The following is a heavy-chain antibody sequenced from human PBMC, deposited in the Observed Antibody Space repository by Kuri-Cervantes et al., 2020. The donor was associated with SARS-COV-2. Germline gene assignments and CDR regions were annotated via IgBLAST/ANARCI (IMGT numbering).Heavy chain of an antibody. CDR2: ISSSSSYI. J-gene: IGHJ4*02. Sequence: GESLKISCAASGFTFSSNSMHWVRQAPGKGLEWVSSISSSSSYIYYADSVKGRFTISRDNAKNSLYLQMNSLRAEDTAVYYCAKDHSEWDTMVRGVIIRGCDYWGQGTLVTVSS. CDR1: GFTFSSNS. D-gene: IGHD3-10*01. CDR3: AKDHSEWDTMVRGVIIRGCDY. V-gene: IGHV3-21*01.